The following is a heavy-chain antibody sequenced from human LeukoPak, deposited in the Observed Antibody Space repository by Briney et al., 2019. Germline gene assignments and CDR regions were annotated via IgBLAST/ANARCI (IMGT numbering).Heavy chain of an antibody. D-gene: IGHD2-21*01. CDR1: GFTLSSYA. Sequence: VGSLRLSCAASGFTLSSYAMSWVRQAPGKGLEWVSAISDSGNTYHADSVKGRFTISRDSSKNTLFLQMNRLRPEDAAVYYCAKAPVTTCRGAYCYPFDYWGQGTLVTVSS. CDR2: ISDSGNT. V-gene: IGHV3-23*01. J-gene: IGHJ4*02. CDR3: AKAPVTTCRGAYCYPFDY.